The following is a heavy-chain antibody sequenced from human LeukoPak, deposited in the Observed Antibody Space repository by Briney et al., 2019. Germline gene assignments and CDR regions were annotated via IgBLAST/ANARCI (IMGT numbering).Heavy chain of an antibody. CDR2: INWNGGGT. CDR1: GFTFDDYG. J-gene: IGHJ6*03. Sequence: GGSLRLSCAASGFTFDDYGMSWVRQAPEKGLEWVSGINWNGGGTGYGDSVKGRFTISRDNAKNSLYLQMNSLRAEDTALYYCARDHGAGGYFYMDVWGTGTTVTVSS. CDR3: ARDHGAGGYFYMDV. V-gene: IGHV3-20*04. D-gene: IGHD3-16*01.